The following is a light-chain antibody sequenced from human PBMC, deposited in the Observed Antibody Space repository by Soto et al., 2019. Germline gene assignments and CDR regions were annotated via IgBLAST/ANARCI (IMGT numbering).Light chain of an antibody. Sequence: DIVMTQSPLSLPVTPGEPASISCRSSQSLLHGNRYNYLDWYLQKPGQSPQLLIYLGSNRASWVPDRFSGSGSGTDFTLKINRVEAEDVGVYYCMQALQTPWTFGQGTKVEIK. J-gene: IGKJ1*01. CDR3: MQALQTPWT. CDR1: QSLLHGNRYNY. CDR2: LGS. V-gene: IGKV2-28*01.